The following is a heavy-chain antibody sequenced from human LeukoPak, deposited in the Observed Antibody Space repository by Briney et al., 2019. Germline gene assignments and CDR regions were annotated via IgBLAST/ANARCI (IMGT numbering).Heavy chain of an antibody. D-gene: IGHD1-14*01. CDR2: ISYDGSNK. Sequence: PGGSLRPSCAASGFTFSSYGMHGVRQAPGKGLEWVAVISYDGSNKYYADSVKGRFTISRDNAKNTLSLQLNSLRAEDTAVYFCAREGPRGTYYFDYWGQGTLVTVSS. CDR1: GFTFSSYG. V-gene: IGHV3-30*03. J-gene: IGHJ4*02. CDR3: AREGPRGTYYFDY.